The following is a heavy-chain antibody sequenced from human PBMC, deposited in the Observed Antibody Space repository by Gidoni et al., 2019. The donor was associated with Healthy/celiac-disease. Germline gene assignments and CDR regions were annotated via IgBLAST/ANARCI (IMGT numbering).Heavy chain of an antibody. CDR2: ISYDGSNK. CDR3: AKEEVVSFDY. V-gene: IGHV3-30*18. Sequence: QVQLVASGGGVVQPGRSLRLSCAASGFTFSSYGMHWVRQAPGKGLEWVAVISYDGSNKYYADSVKGRFTISRDNSKNTLYLQMNSLRAEDTAVYYCAKEEVVSFDYWGQGTLVTVSS. CDR1: GFTFSSYG. D-gene: IGHD2-15*01. J-gene: IGHJ4*02.